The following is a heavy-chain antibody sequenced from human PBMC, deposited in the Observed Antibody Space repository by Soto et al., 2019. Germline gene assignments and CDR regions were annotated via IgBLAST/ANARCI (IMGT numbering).Heavy chain of an antibody. CDR1: GGSISSGDYY. V-gene: IGHV4-30-4*01. D-gene: IGHD4-17*01. CDR3: ARERGGTTVTLEPFGVAFDI. Sequence: QVQLQESGPGLVKPSQTLSLTCTVSGGSISSGDYYWSWIRQPPGKGLEWIGYIYYSGSTYYNPSLKSRVTISVDTSKNQFSLKLSSVTAADTAVYYCARERGGTTVTLEPFGVAFDIWGQGTMVTVSS. CDR2: IYYSGST. J-gene: IGHJ3*02.